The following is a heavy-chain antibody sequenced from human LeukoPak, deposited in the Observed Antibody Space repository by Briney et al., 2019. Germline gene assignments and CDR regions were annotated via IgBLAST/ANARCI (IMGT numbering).Heavy chain of an antibody. CDR1: GITLSNYG. Sequence: GGSLRLSCAVSGITLSNYGMSWVRQAPGKGLEWVAGLTGSGGGTNYADSVQGRFTISRDNPKNTLYLQMNSLRAEDTAVYFCAKRGVVIRVFLVGFHKEAYYFDSWGQGALVTVSS. J-gene: IGHJ4*02. CDR2: LTGSGGGT. CDR3: AKRGVVIRVFLVGFHKEAYYFDS. D-gene: IGHD3-10*01. V-gene: IGHV3-23*01.